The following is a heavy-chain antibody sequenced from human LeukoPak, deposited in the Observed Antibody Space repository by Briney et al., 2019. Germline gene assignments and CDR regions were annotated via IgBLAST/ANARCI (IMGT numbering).Heavy chain of an antibody. V-gene: IGHV1-2*02. J-gene: IGHJ2*01. Sequence: ASVKVSCKASGYTFTGYYMHWVRQAPGQGLEWMGWINPNSGGTNYAQKFQGRVTMTTDTSTSTAYMELRSLRSDDTAVYYCARDSSSLYWYFDLWGRGTLVTVSS. D-gene: IGHD6-13*01. CDR3: ARDSSSLYWYFDL. CDR2: INPNSGGT. CDR1: GYTFTGYY.